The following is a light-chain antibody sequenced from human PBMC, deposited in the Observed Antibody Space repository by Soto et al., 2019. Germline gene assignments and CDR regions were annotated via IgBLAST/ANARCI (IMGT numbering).Light chain of an antibody. CDR2: DAS. CDR3: QQYNAWPRT. J-gene: IGKJ1*01. CDR1: HSVSSN. Sequence: IVMTHSPATLSVSPGEIATLSFRASHSVSSNLAWYQQKPGQAPRLLIFDASTRATGIPARFSGSGSGTEFTLTITSLQSEDFAVYCCQQYNAWPRTFGQGTKVDIK. V-gene: IGKV3-15*01.